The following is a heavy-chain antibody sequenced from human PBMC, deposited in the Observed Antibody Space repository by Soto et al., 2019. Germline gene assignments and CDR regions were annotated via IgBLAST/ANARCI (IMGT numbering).Heavy chain of an antibody. CDR1: GFTFSSYS. V-gene: IGHV3-48*01. Sequence: GGSLRLSCAASGFTFSSYSMNWVRQAPGKGLEWVSYISSNSSTIYYADSVKGRFTISRDNAKNSLYLQMNSLRAEDTAVYYCARDKLRCAGFLDYWGQGTLVTVSS. D-gene: IGHD2-8*02. CDR3: ARDKLRCAGFLDY. CDR2: ISSNSSTI. J-gene: IGHJ4*02.